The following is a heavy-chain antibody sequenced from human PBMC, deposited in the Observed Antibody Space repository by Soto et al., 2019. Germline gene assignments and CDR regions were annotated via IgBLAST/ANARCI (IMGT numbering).Heavy chain of an antibody. CDR1: GFTFSSYA. Sequence: GGSLRLSCAASGFTFSSYAMSWVRQAPGKGLEWVSAISGSGGSTYYADSVKGRFTISRDNSKNTLYLQMNSLRAEDTAVYYCAKPDDILTGYYTNFDYWGQGTLVTVSS. CDR3: AKPDDILTGYYTNFDY. CDR2: ISGSGGST. J-gene: IGHJ4*02. D-gene: IGHD3-9*01. V-gene: IGHV3-23*01.